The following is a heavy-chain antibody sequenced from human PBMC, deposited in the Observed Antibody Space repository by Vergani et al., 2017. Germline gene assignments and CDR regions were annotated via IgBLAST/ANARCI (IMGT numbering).Heavy chain of an antibody. CDR3: ARERERRMVRGVTYYLDY. Sequence: QVQLQESGPGLVKPSQTLSLTCTVSGGSISSGGYYWSWIRQPPGKGLEWIGYIYYSGSTNYNPSLKSRVTISVDTSKNQFSLKLSSVTAADTAVYYCARERERRMVRGVTYYLDYWGQGTLVTVSS. CDR1: GGSISSGGYY. D-gene: IGHD3-10*01. V-gene: IGHV4-61*08. J-gene: IGHJ4*02. CDR2: IYYSGST.